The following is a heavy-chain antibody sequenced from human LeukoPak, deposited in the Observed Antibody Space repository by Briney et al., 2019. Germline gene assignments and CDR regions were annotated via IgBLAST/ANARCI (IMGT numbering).Heavy chain of an antibody. V-gene: IGHV1-8*01. CDR3: AREESVVRGVSDY. CDR1: VYTFTSYD. D-gene: IGHD3-10*01. J-gene: IGHJ4*02. CDR2: RNPNSGNT. Sequence: GASVKGSCKASVYTFTSYDINWVRQATGQGLEWMGWRNPNSGNTGYAQKFQGRVTMTRNTSISTAYMELSSLRSEDTAVYYCAREESVVRGVSDYWGQGTLVTVSS.